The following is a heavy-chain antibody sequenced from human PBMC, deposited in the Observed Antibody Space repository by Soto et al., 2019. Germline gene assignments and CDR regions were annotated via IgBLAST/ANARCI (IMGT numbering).Heavy chain of an antibody. CDR1: GGTFSSYT. Sequence: QVQLVQSGAEVKKPGSSVKVSCKASGGTFSSYTISWVRQAPGQGLEWMGRIIPILGIANYAQKFQGRVTITADKSTSTAYMELSSLRSEDTDVYYCARDGYYYDSSGYYDYYYGMDVWGQGTTVTVSS. V-gene: IGHV1-69*08. CDR2: IIPILGIA. D-gene: IGHD3-22*01. CDR3: ARDGYYYDSSGYYDYYYGMDV. J-gene: IGHJ6*02.